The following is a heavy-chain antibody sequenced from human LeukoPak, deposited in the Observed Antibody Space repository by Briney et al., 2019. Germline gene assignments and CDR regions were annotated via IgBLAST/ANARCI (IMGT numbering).Heavy chain of an antibody. V-gene: IGHV3-21*01. CDR3: ARLDWRGY. J-gene: IGHJ4*02. D-gene: IGHD2-21*01. Sequence: PGGSLRLSCGASGFAFSSFCMSWGRQAPGGGLEWVSSISGNSADINNADSLKGRFTISRDNAKNSLYLQLNSLTVEDTAVYYCARLDWRGYWGQGTLVTVSS. CDR2: ISGNSADI. CDR1: GFAFSSFC.